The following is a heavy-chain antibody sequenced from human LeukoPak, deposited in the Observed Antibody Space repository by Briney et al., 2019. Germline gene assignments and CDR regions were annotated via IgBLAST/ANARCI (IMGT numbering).Heavy chain of an antibody. CDR3: ARLSPYFNMDV. J-gene: IGHJ6*03. CDR2: VSSSGRTK. CDR1: GFTFTNHY. Sequence: GGSLTLSCGASGFTFTNHYMACVRQAPGKGLEWVSYVSSSGRTKYYADSVKGRFTIFRDNVRGSLYLQMNSLRADDTAVYDCARLSPYFNMDVWGSGATVTVSS. V-gene: IGHV3-11*01.